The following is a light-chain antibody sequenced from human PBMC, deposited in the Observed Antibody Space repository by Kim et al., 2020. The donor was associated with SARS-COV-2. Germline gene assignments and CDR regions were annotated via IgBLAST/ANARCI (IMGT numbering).Light chain of an antibody. CDR3: NSFTISTTRV. CDR2: DVN. J-gene: IGLJ3*02. CDR1: NTDVGRYDY. V-gene: IGLV2-14*03. Sequence: QSALTQPASVSGSPGQSITISCTGTNTDVGRYDYVSWFQQHPGKAPKLIIYDVNNRPSGISDRFSGSKSGNTASLTISGLQAEDEADYYCNSFTISTTRVFGGGTQLTVL.